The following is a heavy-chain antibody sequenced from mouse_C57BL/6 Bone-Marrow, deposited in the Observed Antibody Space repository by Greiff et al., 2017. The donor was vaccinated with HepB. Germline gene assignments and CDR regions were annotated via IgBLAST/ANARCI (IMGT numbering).Heavy chain of an antibody. CDR1: GFNIKDDY. J-gene: IGHJ4*01. CDR3: TTDYSSYYAIDY. CDR2: IDPENGDT. V-gene: IGHV14-4*01. D-gene: IGHD2-12*01. Sequence: VQLQQSGAELVRPGASVKLSCTASGFNIKDDYMHWVKQRPEQGLEWIGWIDPENGDTEYASKFQGKATITADTSSNTAYLQLSSLTSEDTAVYYCTTDYSSYYAIDYWGQGTSVTVSS.